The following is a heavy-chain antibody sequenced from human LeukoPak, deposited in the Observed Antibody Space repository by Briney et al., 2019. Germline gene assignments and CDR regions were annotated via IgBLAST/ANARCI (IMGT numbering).Heavy chain of an antibody. CDR1: GGSISSSSYY. V-gene: IGHV4-39*07. J-gene: IGHJ5*02. D-gene: IGHD2-2*01. CDR3: ARARQRGVVPAAFLWFDP. Sequence: KPSETLFLTCTVSGGSISSSSYYWGWIRQPPGKGLEWIGSIYYSGSTYYNPSLKSRVTISVDTSKNQFSLKLSSVTAADTAVYYCARARQRGVVPAAFLWFDPWGQGTLVTVSS. CDR2: IYYSGST.